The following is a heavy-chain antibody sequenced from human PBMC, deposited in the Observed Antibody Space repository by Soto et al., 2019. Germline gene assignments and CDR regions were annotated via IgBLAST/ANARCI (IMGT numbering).Heavy chain of an antibody. CDR2: INIDSGGT. D-gene: IGHD3-10*01. J-gene: IGHJ4*02. CDR3: ASTGNYGSGTSFRVDY. Sequence: ASVKVSCKASGYTFTGYYVHWVRQAPGQGLEWMGWINIDSGGTIYPQKFQGRVTMTRDTSISTAYMELNSLKFDDTAVYYCASTGNYGSGTSFRVDYWGQGTLVTVSS. CDR1: GYTFTGYY. V-gene: IGHV1-2*02.